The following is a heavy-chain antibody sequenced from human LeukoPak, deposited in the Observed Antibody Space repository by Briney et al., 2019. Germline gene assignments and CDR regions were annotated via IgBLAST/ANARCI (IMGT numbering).Heavy chain of an antibody. Sequence: GGSLRLSCEASGFAFSSYWASWVRQPPRKGLEWVANINQDGNSQNYVDSVRGRFTISKDNAKNSVYLQMNSLRAEDTAVYYCSRSLWPEDYWLQGILVSVCS. V-gene: IGHV3-7*01. D-gene: IGHD2-21*01. J-gene: IGHJ4*02. CDR3: SRSLWPEDY. CDR2: INQDGNSQ. CDR1: GFAFSSYW.